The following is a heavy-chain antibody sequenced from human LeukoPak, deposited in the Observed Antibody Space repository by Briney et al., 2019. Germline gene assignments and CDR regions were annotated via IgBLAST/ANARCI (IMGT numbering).Heavy chain of an antibody. Sequence: ASVKVSCKASGYTLTSYGISWVRQAPGQGLEWMGWISAYNSNTNYAQKLQGRVTMTTDTSTSTAYMELRSLRSDDTAVYYCARDSSGLPSFDYWGQGTLVTVSS. CDR2: ISAYNSNT. CDR1: GYTLTSYG. V-gene: IGHV1-18*01. D-gene: IGHD6-19*01. CDR3: ARDSSGLPSFDY. J-gene: IGHJ4*02.